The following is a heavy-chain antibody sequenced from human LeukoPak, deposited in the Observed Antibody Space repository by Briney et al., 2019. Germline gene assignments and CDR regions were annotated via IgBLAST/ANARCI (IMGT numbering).Heavy chain of an antibody. CDR1: GGSISSSSYY. V-gene: IGHV4-39*07. CDR2: IYYSGST. Sequence: SETLSLTCTVSGGSISSSSYYWGWIRQPPGKGLEWIGSIYYSGSTYYNPSLKSRVTISVDTSKNQFSLKLSSVTAADTAVYYCARYYGGNFPGYFDLWGRGTLVTVSS. D-gene: IGHD4-23*01. J-gene: IGHJ2*01. CDR3: ARYYGGNFPGYFDL.